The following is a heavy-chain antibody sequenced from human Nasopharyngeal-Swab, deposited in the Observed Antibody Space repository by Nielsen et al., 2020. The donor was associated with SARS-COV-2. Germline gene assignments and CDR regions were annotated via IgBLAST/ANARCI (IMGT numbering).Heavy chain of an antibody. J-gene: IGHJ4*02. Sequence: SETLSLTCTVSGGSISSYYWSWIRQPPGKGLEWIGYIYYSGSTNYNPSLKSRVTISVDTPKNQFSLKLSSVTATDTAVYYCARGGKYGSGSYYVYWGQGTLVTVSS. CDR3: ARGGKYGSGSYYVY. D-gene: IGHD3-10*01. CDR1: GGSISSYY. CDR2: IYYSGST. V-gene: IGHV4-59*01.